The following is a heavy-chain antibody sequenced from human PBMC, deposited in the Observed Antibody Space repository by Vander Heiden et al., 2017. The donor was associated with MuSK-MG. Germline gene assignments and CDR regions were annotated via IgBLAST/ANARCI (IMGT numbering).Heavy chain of an antibody. CDR2: IYTNGGT. D-gene: IGHD1-1*01. J-gene: IGHJ3*02. Sequence: QVQLPESGPGLVKPSATLSLTCTASGGSISNYYWSWIRQPAGKGLEWIGRIYTNGGTNSNPSLKSRVSMSEDTSKNELSLRLSSVTAADTAVYYCARDLDHDGFDIWGLGTEVTVSS. CDR3: ARDLDHDGFDI. V-gene: IGHV4-4*07. CDR1: GGSISNYY.